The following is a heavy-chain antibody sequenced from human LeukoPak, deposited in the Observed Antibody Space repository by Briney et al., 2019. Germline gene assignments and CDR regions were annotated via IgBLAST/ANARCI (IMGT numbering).Heavy chain of an antibody. Sequence: GASVKVSCKVSVYTLTELSMHWVRQAPGKGLEWMGGFDPEDGETIYAQKFQGRVTMTEDTSTDTAYMELSSLRSEDTAVYYCATDLTGIAAAGSVWDFDYWGQGTLDPVSS. D-gene: IGHD6-13*01. CDR1: VYTLTELS. J-gene: IGHJ4*02. V-gene: IGHV1-24*01. CDR3: ATDLTGIAAAGSVWDFDY. CDR2: FDPEDGET.